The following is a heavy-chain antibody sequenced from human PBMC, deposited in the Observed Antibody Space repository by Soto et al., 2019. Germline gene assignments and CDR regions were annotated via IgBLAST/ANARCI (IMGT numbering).Heavy chain of an antibody. Sequence: ASVNDSCKASGYTFTSYGISWVRQARGQGVDGMGCSSAYNGNTNYAQKLQGRVTMTTDTSTSTAYMELRSLRSDDTAVYYCARGGSGSYYIIFPYWGQGTLVTVSS. V-gene: IGHV1-18*04. CDR1: GYTFTSYG. CDR3: ARGGSGSYYIIFPY. D-gene: IGHD3-10*01. CDR2: SSAYNGNT. J-gene: IGHJ4*02.